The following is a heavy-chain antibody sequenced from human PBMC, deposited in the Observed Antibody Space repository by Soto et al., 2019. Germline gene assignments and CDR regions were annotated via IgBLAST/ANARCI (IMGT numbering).Heavy chain of an antibody. Sequence: ASVKVSCKASGYTFTSYAMHWVRQAPGQRLEWMGWINAGNGNTKYSQKFQGRVTITRDTSASTAYMELSSLRSEDTAVYYCARGIRESRQWLTNMPYPYWGQGTLVTSPQ. CDR3: ARGIRESRQWLTNMPYPY. D-gene: IGHD6-19*01. V-gene: IGHV1-3*01. CDR1: GYTFTSYA. J-gene: IGHJ4*02. CDR2: INAGNGNT.